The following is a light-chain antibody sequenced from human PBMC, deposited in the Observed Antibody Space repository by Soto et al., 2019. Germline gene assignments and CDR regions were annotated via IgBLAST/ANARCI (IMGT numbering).Light chain of an antibody. J-gene: IGLJ3*02. CDR3: ISYMTYNSWV. V-gene: IGLV2-14*01. CDR2: EVS. CDR1: SSDVGGYNY. Sequence: QSALTQPASVSASPGQSITISCTGSSSDVGGYNYVSWYQQHPGKAPKLMIYEVSSRPSGVSSRFSGSKSGNTASLTISGLQAEDEADYYCISYMTYNSWVFGGGTKVTVL.